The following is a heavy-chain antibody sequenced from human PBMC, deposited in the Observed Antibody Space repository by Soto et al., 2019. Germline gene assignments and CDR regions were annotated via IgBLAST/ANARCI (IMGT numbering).Heavy chain of an antibody. CDR2: ISHDRINK. CDR3: ARDMYSSDYFVKWFEP. CDR1: GFSFSSYA. D-gene: IGHD6-19*01. V-gene: IGHV3-30-3*01. J-gene: IGHJ5*02. Sequence: QVRLVESGGGVVQPGRSLRLSCTASGFSFSSYAMYWFRQPPGKGLEWVAVISHDRINKHYADSVKGLVTVSRDNSNQSLDLQLNSLRGEDTAMYYCARDMYSSDYFVKWFEPWGQGTLVTVSS.